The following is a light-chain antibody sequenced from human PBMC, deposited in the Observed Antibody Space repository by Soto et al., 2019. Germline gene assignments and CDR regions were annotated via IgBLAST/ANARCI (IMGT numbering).Light chain of an antibody. CDR1: QSVDSSF. CDR3: HQYVSSDT. J-gene: IGKJ1*01. Sequence: EIVLTQSPGSLSLSPGERATLSCRASQSVDSSFFAWYQKKPGQAPRLLIYGASKRATGIPDRFSGSGSGTDFTLTISRLEPEDFAVYYGHQYVSSDTFGQGTKVEIK. CDR2: GAS. V-gene: IGKV3-20*01.